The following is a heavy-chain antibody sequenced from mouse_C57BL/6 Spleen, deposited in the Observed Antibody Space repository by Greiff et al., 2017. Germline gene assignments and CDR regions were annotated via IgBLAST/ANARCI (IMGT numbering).Heavy chain of an antibody. CDR1: GYTFTDYE. CDR2: IDTETGGN. J-gene: IGHJ3*01. CDR3: TKEGHGAD. Sequence: VQLQQSGAELVRPGASVTLSCKASGYTFTDYEMHWVKQTHVHGMAWIGAIDTETGGNAYDQKFKGKAILTADKSSSTAYMELRSLTSEDSAVYYCTKEGHGADWGQGTLVTVSA. V-gene: IGHV1-15*01.